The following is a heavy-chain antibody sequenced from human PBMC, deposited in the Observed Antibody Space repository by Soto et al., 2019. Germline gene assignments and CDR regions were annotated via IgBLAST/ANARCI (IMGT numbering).Heavy chain of an antibody. CDR2: INTYNGKT. D-gene: IGHD3-16*01. CDR1: GYIFTSYG. V-gene: IGHV1-18*01. CDR3: AMVDVYVTPSPQDV. Sequence: QVQLVQSGAEVKNPGASVKVSCKTSGYIFTSYGIGWARQAPGQGLEWMGWINTYNGKTKYAQNLQGRGTLTTDTSTSTAYMELRSLRSNDTAIYYCAMVDVYVTPSPQDVWGQGTTVTVSS. J-gene: IGHJ6*02.